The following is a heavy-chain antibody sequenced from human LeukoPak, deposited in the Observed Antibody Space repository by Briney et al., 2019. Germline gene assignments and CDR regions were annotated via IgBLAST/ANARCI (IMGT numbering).Heavy chain of an antibody. CDR1: GFTFDDYA. J-gene: IGHJ4*02. CDR2: ISWNSDSI. Sequence: GGSLRLSCAASGFTFDDYAMHWVRQAPGKGLEWVSGISWNSDSIGYADSVKGRFTISRDNAKNSLYLQMNSLRAEDTALYYCAKDIQLRGPNIRGSYYNYWGQGTLVTVSS. D-gene: IGHD3-10*01. V-gene: IGHV3-9*01. CDR3: AKDIQLRGPNIRGSYYNY.